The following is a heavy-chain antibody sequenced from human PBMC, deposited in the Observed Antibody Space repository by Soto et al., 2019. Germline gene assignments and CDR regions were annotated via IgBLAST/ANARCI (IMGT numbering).Heavy chain of an antibody. CDR3: AREGIGHLVVIIPLDY. CDR1: GYTFTSYY. V-gene: IGHV1-46*01. J-gene: IGHJ4*02. D-gene: IGHD3-3*01. CDR2: INPSGGST. Sequence: ASVKVSCKASGYTFTSYYMHWVRQAPGQGLEWMGIINPSGGSTSYAQKFQGRVTMTRDTSTSTVYMEPSSLRSEDTAVYYCAREGIGHLVVIIPLDYWGQGTLVTVSS.